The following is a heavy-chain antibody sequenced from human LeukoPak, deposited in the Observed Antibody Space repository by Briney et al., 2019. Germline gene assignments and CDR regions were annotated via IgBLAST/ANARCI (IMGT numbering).Heavy chain of an antibody. CDR3: ARLGYYDSSGYGFDY. D-gene: IGHD3-22*01. CDR1: GGSFSGYY. Sequence: SETLSLTCAVYGGSFSGYYWSWIRQPPGKGLEWIGEINHSGSTNYNPSLKSRVTISVDTSKNQFPLKLSSVTAADTAVYYCARLGYYDSSGYGFDYWGQGTLVTVSS. V-gene: IGHV4-34*01. CDR2: INHSGST. J-gene: IGHJ4*02.